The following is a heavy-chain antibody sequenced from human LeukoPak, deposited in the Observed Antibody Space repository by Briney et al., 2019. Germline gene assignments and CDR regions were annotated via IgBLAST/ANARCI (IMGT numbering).Heavy chain of an antibody. V-gene: IGHV1-69*05. CDR1: RCCFSSYA. Sequence: SVTVSCQACRCCFSSYAISWVRQAPGHGLEWMGGIIPIFGTGNYAQKFQGRVTITTDESTSTAYMELSSLRSEDTAVYYCAAALFTMIGGGGGYRIWGQGTMVTVSS. D-gene: IGHD3-22*01. CDR2: IIPIFGTG. CDR3: AAALFTMIGGGGGYRI. J-gene: IGHJ3*02.